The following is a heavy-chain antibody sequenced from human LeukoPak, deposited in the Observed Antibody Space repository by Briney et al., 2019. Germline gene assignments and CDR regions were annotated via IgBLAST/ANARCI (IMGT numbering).Heavy chain of an antibody. Sequence: GASVKISCKASGYTFTGYYMHWVRQAPGQGLEWMGWINPNSGGTNYAQKFQGRVTMTRDTSISTAYMELSRLRSDDTAVYYCARPVSGSYYTGFDYWGQGTLVTVSS. J-gene: IGHJ4*02. CDR1: GYTFTGYY. D-gene: IGHD3-10*01. CDR3: ARPVSGSYYTGFDY. CDR2: INPNSGGT. V-gene: IGHV1-2*02.